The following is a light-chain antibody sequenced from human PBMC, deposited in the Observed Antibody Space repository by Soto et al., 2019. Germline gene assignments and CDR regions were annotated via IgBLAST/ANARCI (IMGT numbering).Light chain of an antibody. Sequence: EIVLTQSPGTLSLSPGERATLSCRASQSVNSRYLAWYQQKPGQAPRLLIYSVSSRATGIPDRFSGSGSGTDFTLTISRLEPEDFAVYYCQQYGTSPWTFGQGTKVEIK. CDR1: QSVNSRY. V-gene: IGKV3-20*01. CDR2: SVS. CDR3: QQYGTSPWT. J-gene: IGKJ1*01.